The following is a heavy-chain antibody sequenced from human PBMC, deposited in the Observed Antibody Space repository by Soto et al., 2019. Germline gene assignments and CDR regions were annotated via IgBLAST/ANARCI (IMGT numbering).Heavy chain of an antibody. CDR2: THPGDSDT. D-gene: IGHD1-26*01. CDR3: ARRQSGSYLIDAFDI. Sequence: GESLKISCKGSGYSFTSYWIGWVRQMPGKGLEWMGITHPGDSDTRYSPSFQGQVTISADKSISTAYLQWSSLKASDTAMYYCARRQSGSYLIDAFDIWGQGTMVTVSS. V-gene: IGHV5-51*01. J-gene: IGHJ3*02. CDR1: GYSFTSYW.